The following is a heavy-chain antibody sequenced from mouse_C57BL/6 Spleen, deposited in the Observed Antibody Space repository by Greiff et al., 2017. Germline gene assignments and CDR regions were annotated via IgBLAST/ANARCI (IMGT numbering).Heavy chain of an antibody. CDR3: ARTDYYGSSPFDY. V-gene: IGHV1-52*01. D-gene: IGHD1-1*01. J-gene: IGHJ2*01. CDR2: IDPSDSET. CDR1: GYTFTSYW. Sequence: QVQLKQPGAELVRPGSSVKLSCKASGYTFTSYWMHWVKQRPIQGLEWIGNIDPSDSETHYNQKFKDKATLTVDKSSSTAYMQLSSLTSEDSAVYYCARTDYYGSSPFDYWGQGTTLTVSS.